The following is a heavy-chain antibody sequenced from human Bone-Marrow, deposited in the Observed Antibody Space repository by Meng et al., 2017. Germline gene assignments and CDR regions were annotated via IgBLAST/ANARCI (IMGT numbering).Heavy chain of an antibody. J-gene: IGHJ4*02. CDR1: GGSFSGYY. CDR3: ARGLRAARPLLFGY. CDR2: INHSGST. Sequence: QALLQQWGAGLLKPSETLSLTCAVYGGSFSGYYWSWIRQPPGKGLEWIGEINHSGSTNYNPSLKSRVTISVDTSKNQFSLKLSSVTAADTAVYYCARGLRAARPLLFGYWGQGTLVTVSS. V-gene: IGHV4-34*01. D-gene: IGHD6-6*01.